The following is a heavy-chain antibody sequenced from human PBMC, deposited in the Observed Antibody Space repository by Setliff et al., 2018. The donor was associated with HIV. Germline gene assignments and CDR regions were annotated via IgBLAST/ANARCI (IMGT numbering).Heavy chain of an antibody. Sequence: SETLSLTCTVSGDSIDRSNFFWTWIRQHPGKGLEWIGYISYSGSATYNPSLKSQASISVDTSRNEFSLKLSSVTAADTAVYFCARGGAFCGRDSCYYLDYWGQGNPVTVSS. D-gene: IGHD2-21*02. CDR3: ARGGAFCGRDSCYYLDY. V-gene: IGHV4-31*01. CDR2: ISYSGSA. CDR1: GDSIDRSNFF. J-gene: IGHJ4*02.